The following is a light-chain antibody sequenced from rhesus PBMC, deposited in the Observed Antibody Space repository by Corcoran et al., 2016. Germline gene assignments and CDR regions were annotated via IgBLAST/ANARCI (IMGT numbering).Light chain of an antibody. CDR2: RAS. V-gene: IGKV1-69*01. Sequence: DIQMTQSPSSLSASVGDRVTITCRASQGISNWLAWYQQKPGKAPKLLIYRASNLETGVPSRFRGSGSGTDSTLTISSLQPEDITTYYCQHRGNSPLTFGGGTKVEIK. J-gene: IGKJ4*01. CDR1: QGISNW. CDR3: QHRGNSPLT.